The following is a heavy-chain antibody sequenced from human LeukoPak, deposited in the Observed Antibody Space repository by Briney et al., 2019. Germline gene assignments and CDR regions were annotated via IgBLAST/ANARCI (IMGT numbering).Heavy chain of an antibody. CDR3: ARDGVGATDFDY. CDR2: ISGSGDST. V-gene: IGHV3-23*01. D-gene: IGHD1-26*01. Sequence: GESLRLSCAASGFTFSSYAMSWVRQAPGKGLEWVSGISGSGDSTYYADSVKGRFTISRDNSKNSLYLQMNSLRAEDTAVYYCARDGVGATDFDYWGQGTLVTVSS. J-gene: IGHJ4*02. CDR1: GFTFSSYA.